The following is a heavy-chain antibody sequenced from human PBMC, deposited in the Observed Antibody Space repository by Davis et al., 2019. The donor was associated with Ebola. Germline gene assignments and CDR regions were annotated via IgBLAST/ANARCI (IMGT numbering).Heavy chain of an antibody. D-gene: IGHD4-17*01. CDR1: GGSFSGYY. Sequence: GSLRLSCAVHGGSFSGYYWSWIRQLPGKGLEWIGEINHSGSTNYNPSLKSRVTISVDTSKNQFSLKLSSVTAADTAVYYCARGLRRAIHGVDYWGQGTLVTVSS. CDR3: ARGLRRAIHGVDY. V-gene: IGHV4-34*01. CDR2: INHSGST. J-gene: IGHJ4*02.